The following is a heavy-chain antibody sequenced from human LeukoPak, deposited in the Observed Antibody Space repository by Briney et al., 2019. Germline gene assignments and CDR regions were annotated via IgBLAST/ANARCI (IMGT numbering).Heavy chain of an antibody. J-gene: IGHJ3*02. Sequence: PSETLSLTCTVSGGSISSYYWSWIRQPPGKGLEWIGYIYYSGSTNYNPSLKSRVTISVYTSKNQFSLKLSSVTAADTAVYYCARDRGVGGAFDNWGQGTLVTVSS. V-gene: IGHV4-59*01. D-gene: IGHD2-15*01. CDR2: IYYSGST. CDR1: GGSISSYY. CDR3: ARDRGVGGAFDN.